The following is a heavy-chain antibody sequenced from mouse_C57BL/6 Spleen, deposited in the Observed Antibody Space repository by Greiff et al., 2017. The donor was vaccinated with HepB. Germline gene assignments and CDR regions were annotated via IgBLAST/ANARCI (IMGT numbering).Heavy chain of an antibody. CDR3: ARAIYYCSSDEAMDY. D-gene: IGHD1-1*01. CDR2: IDPNSGGT. J-gene: IGHJ4*01. V-gene: IGHV1-72*01. CDR1: GYTFTSYW. Sequence: QVQLQQPGAELVKPGASVKLSCKASGYTFTSYWMHWVKQRPGRGLEWIGRIDPNSGGTKYNEKFKSKATLTVDKPSSTTYMQLSSLTSKDSAVYYYARAIYYCSSDEAMDYWGQGTSVTVSS.